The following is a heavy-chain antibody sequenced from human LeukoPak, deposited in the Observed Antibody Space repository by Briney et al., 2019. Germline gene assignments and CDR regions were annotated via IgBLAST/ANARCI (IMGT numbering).Heavy chain of an antibody. J-gene: IGHJ3*02. CDR2: IYYSGST. CDR1: GGSTSSSSYY. D-gene: IGHD5-18*01. V-gene: IGHV4-39*01. CDR3: ARWGREQLWLSDAFDI. Sequence: SETLSLTCTVSGGSTSSSSYYWGWIRQPPGKGLEWIGSIYYSGSTYYNPSLKSRVTISVDTSKNQFSLKLSSVTAADTAVYYCARWGREQLWLSDAFDIWGQGTMVTVSS.